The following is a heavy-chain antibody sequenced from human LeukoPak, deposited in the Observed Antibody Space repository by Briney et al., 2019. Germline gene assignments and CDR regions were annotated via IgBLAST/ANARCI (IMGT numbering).Heavy chain of an antibody. J-gene: IGHJ6*02. Sequence: GGSLRLSCAASGFTFSSYSMNWVRQAPGKGLEWVSYISSSSSTIYYADSVKGRFTISRDNAKNSLYLQMNSLRDEDTAVYYCARDGQVLRFLEWLSPGVCYYYGMDVWGQGTTVTVSS. D-gene: IGHD3-3*01. CDR3: ARDGQVLRFLEWLSPGVCYYYGMDV. CDR2: ISSSSSTI. CDR1: GFTFSSYS. V-gene: IGHV3-48*02.